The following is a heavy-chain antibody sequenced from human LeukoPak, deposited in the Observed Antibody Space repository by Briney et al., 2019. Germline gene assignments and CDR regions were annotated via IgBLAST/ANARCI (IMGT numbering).Heavy chain of an antibody. J-gene: IGHJ3*02. V-gene: IGHV4-59*01. D-gene: IGHD3-10*01. CDR3: AKSNGYGLVDI. Sequence: PSETLSLTCTVSGGSISSYYWSWIRQPPGKGLQWIGYIHYSGSTNYNPSLKSRLTISVDTSKNQFSLKLTSVTAADTAVYYCAKSNGYGLVDIWGQGTMVTVSS. CDR1: GGSISSYY. CDR2: IHYSGST.